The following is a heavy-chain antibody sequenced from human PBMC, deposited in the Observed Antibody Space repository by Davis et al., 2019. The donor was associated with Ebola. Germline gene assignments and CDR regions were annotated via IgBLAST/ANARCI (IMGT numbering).Heavy chain of an antibody. CDR2: ISLSAGTT. Sequence: PGGSLRLSCTDSVFTFSTYAMTWVPRAPGTGRGWASPISLSAGTTYYAGSVKGRFTVSRDNSKKTLYLQMNSLRAEDTAVYYCAKSGLSFGVVKYHDGMDVWGKGTTVTVSS. CDR3: AKSGLSFGVVKYHDGMDV. J-gene: IGHJ6*04. CDR1: VFTFSTYA. D-gene: IGHD3-3*01. V-gene: IGHV3-23*01.